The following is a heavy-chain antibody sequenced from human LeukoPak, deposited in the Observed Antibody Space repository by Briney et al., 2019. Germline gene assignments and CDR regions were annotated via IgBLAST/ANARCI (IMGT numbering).Heavy chain of an antibody. Sequence: GGSLRLSCAASGFTFSSYWMSWVRQAPGKGLEWVANIKQDGSEKYYVDSVKGRFTISRDNAKNSLYLQMNSLRAEDTAVYYCARVLHYDILTGYCGPFDYWGQGTLVTVS. CDR2: IKQDGSEK. D-gene: IGHD3-9*01. CDR3: ARVLHYDILTGYCGPFDY. V-gene: IGHV3-7*01. J-gene: IGHJ4*02. CDR1: GFTFSSYW.